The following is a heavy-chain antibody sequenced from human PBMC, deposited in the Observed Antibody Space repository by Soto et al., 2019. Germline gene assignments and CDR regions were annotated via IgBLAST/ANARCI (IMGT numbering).Heavy chain of an antibody. J-gene: IGHJ3*02. Sequence: GGSLRLSCAASGFTFSSYAMSWVRQAPGKGLELVSAISGSGGSTYHADSVKGRFTISRDNSKNTLYLQMNSLRAEDTAVYYCAKDINWGQGGDAFDIWGQGTMVTVSS. V-gene: IGHV3-23*01. D-gene: IGHD7-27*01. CDR2: ISGSGGST. CDR1: GFTFSSYA. CDR3: AKDINWGQGGDAFDI.